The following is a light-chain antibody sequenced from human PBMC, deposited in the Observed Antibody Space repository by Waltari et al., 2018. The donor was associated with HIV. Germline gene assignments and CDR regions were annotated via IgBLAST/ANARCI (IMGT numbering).Light chain of an antibody. CDR2: RNN. V-gene: IGLV1-47*01. CDR3: VVLDDTLCGVI. Sequence: SVLTQPPSASGTPGQRVTISCSGSTSNIGSNSVFWYQHLPGTAPKLLIHRNNQRPSGVPDRFAGATCGTTASLAISGLRSEDEAEYSCVVLDDTLCGVIFGGGTKVAVL. CDR1: TSNIGSNS. J-gene: IGLJ2*01.